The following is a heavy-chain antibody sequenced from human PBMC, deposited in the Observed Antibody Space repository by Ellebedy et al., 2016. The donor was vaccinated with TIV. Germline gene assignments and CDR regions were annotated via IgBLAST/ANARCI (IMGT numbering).Heavy chain of an antibody. CDR2: IYYSGST. J-gene: IGHJ4*02. V-gene: IGHV4-31*03. CDR3: ARDPGRGYYGSGGGFFDY. Sequence: SETLSLTXTVSGGSISSGGYYWSWIRQHPGKGLEWIGYIYYSGSTYYNPSLKSRVTISVDTSKNQFSLKLSSVTAADTAVYYCARDPGRGYYGSGGGFFDYWGQGTLVTVSS. CDR1: GGSISSGGYY. D-gene: IGHD3-10*01.